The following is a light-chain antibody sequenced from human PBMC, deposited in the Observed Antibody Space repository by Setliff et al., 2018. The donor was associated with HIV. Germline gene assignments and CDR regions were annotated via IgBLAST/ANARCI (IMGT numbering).Light chain of an antibody. CDR2: EVT. J-gene: IGLJ1*01. Sequence: QSVLTQPASVSGSPGQSITISCTGTASDVGSYNLVSWYQQHPGKAPKLMIYEVTKRASGVSNRFSGSKSGNTASLTISGLQPEDEADYYCCSYAGSYTFVFGTGTKVTVL. CDR3: CSYAGSYTFV. V-gene: IGLV2-23*02. CDR1: ASDVGSYNL.